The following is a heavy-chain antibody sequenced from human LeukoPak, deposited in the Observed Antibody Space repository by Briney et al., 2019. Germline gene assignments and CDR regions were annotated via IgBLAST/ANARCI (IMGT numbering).Heavy chain of an antibody. D-gene: IGHD6-25*01. Sequence: ASVKVSCKASGYTFTGYYMHWVRQAPGQGLEWMGWINPISGGTNYAQKFQGRVTMTRDTSISTAYMELSRLRSDDTAVYYCAKGPSAYYFDYWGQGTLVTVSS. CDR1: GYTFTGYY. J-gene: IGHJ4*02. CDR3: AKGPSAYYFDY. CDR2: INPISGGT. V-gene: IGHV1-2*02.